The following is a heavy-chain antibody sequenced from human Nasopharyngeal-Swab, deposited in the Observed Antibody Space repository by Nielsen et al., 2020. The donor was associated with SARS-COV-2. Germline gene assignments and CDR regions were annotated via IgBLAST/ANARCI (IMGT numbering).Heavy chain of an antibody. J-gene: IGHJ4*02. D-gene: IGHD3-22*01. Sequence: GESLKISCAASGFTFSSYWMSWVRQAPGTGLEWVVNIKQDGSEKYYVDSVQGRFTISRDNAKNSLYLQMNSLRAEDTAVYYCARSHRDYYDSSGSDDYWGQGTLVTVSS. V-gene: IGHV3-7*03. CDR3: ARSHRDYYDSSGSDDY. CDR1: GFTFSSYW. CDR2: IKQDGSEK.